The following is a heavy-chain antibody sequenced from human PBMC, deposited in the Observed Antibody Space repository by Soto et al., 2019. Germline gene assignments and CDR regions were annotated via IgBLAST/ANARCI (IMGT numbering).Heavy chain of an antibody. CDR2: ISGSGGST. V-gene: IGHV3-23*01. Sequence: GGSLRLSCAASGFTFDDYAMSWVRQAPGKGLEWVSAISGSGGSTYYADSVKGRFTISRDNSKNTLYLQMNSLRAEDTAVYYCANPAPSHYDSSGNWFDPWGQGTLVTVSS. CDR3: ANPAPSHYDSSGNWFDP. D-gene: IGHD3-22*01. J-gene: IGHJ5*02. CDR1: GFTFDDYA.